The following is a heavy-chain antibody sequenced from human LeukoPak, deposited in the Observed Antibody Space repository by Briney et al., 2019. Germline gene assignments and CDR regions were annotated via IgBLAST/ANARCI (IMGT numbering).Heavy chain of an antibody. J-gene: IGHJ5*02. D-gene: IGHD6-6*01. Sequence: GGSLRLSCAASGFTFSNAWMSWVRQAPGKGLEWVGRIKSKTDGGTTGYAAPVKGRFTISRDDSKNTLYLQMNSLKTEDTAVYYCTTLTRIAARPGNWFDPWGQGTLVTVSS. CDR3: TTLTRIAARPGNWFDP. CDR2: IKSKTDGGTT. V-gene: IGHV3-15*01. CDR1: GFTFSNAW.